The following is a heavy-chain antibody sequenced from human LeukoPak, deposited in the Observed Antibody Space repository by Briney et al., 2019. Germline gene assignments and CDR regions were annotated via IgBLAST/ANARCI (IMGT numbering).Heavy chain of an antibody. Sequence: GASVKVSCKASGGTFSSYDIGWVRQAPGQGLEWMGGIIPIFGTANYAQKFQGRVTITADESTSTAYMELSSLRSEDRPVYYCARDGSHWDFDCWRQGTLVTVSS. V-gene: IGHV1-69*01. D-gene: IGHD7-27*01. J-gene: IGHJ4*02. CDR2: IIPIFGTA. CDR1: GGTFSSYD. CDR3: ARDGSHWDFDC.